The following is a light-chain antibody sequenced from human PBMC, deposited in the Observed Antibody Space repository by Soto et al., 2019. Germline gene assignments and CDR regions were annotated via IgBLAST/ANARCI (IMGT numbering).Light chain of an antibody. Sequence: DIVLTQSPCTLSLSPGERATISCRASQNVARNYLAWYQQRPGPAPRLLIYDASARDTGIPDRFSGSGSGTDFTLTISRLEPEDFALYFCQQYARSPLAFGGGTKVDI. CDR1: QNVARNY. V-gene: IGKV3-20*01. CDR3: QQYARSPLA. J-gene: IGKJ4*01. CDR2: DAS.